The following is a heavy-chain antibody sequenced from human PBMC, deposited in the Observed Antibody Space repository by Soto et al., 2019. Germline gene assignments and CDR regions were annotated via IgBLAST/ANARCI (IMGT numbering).Heavy chain of an antibody. V-gene: IGHV4-39*01. CDR3: ARHNGPLYVGYYYDMDV. J-gene: IGHJ6*02. Sequence: PSETLSLTCTVSGGSISSSDYYWGWIRQPPGKGREWIETIYYSGSTYYNPSLKSRGTISVHTSKNQFSLKLSSVTAADTAVYYCARHNGPLYVGYYYDMDVWGQGTTVTVSS. D-gene: IGHD3-16*01. CDR1: GGSISSSDYY. CDR2: IYYSGST.